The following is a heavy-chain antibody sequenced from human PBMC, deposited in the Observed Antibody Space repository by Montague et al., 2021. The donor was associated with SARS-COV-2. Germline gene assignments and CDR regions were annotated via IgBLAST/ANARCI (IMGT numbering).Heavy chain of an antibody. V-gene: IGHV3-48*04. J-gene: IGHJ3*01. CDR2: ISSSTNSI. CDR3: AKDLVLRAARPDALDV. Sequence: SLRLSCAASGFTFSSYSVNWVRQAPGKGLEWISYISSSTNSIYYADSVKGRFTISRDNARNSLYLQMNSQRVDDTAVYYCAKDLVLRAARPDALDVWGQGTLVTVSS. D-gene: IGHD6-6*01. CDR1: GFTFSSYS.